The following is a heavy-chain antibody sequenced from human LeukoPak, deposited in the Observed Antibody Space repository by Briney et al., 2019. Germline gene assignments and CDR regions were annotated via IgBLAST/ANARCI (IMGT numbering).Heavy chain of an antibody. J-gene: IGHJ4*02. V-gene: IGHV3-74*01. Sequence: GGSLRLSCAASGFTFSSYWMHWVRQAPGKGLVWVSRIKSDGSSTSYADPVKGRFTISRDNAKNTLYLQVNSLRAEDTAVYYCARDRGDYFDYWGQGTLVTVSS. CDR1: GFTFSSYW. D-gene: IGHD3-10*01. CDR2: IKSDGSST. CDR3: ARDRGDYFDY.